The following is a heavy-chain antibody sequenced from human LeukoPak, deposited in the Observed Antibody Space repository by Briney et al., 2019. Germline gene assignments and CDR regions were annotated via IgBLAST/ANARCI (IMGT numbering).Heavy chain of an antibody. CDR2: SRNRAHSYST. CDR1: GFTFSDHY. D-gene: IGHD3-10*01. J-gene: IGHJ4*02. CDR3: VALIRGLGY. V-gene: IGHV3-72*01. Sequence: GGSLRLSCAASGFTFSDHYMDWVRQAPGKGLDWIGRSRNRAHSYSTEYAASVKGRLTVSRADSENSLYLQMNSLKTDDTAVYYCVALIRGLGYWGQGTLVTVSS.